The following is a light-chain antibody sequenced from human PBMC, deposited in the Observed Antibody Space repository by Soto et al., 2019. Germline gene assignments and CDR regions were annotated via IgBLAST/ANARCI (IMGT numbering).Light chain of an antibody. J-gene: IGKJ2*01. V-gene: IGKV1-5*01. CDR2: DAS. CDR3: QENKSAT. CDR1: QSISDW. Sequence: DIQMTQSPSTLSASVGDRVTITCRASQSISDWLAWYQQIPGRAPKLLIYDASTLQSGVPSRFSGSGSGTEFILTISSLQTDESATYHFQENKSATFGQGTKMQIK.